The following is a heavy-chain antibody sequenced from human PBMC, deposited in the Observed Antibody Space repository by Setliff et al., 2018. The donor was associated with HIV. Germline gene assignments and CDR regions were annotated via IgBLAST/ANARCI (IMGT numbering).Heavy chain of an antibody. CDR3: ARDQRLSY. V-gene: IGHV4-4*02. CDR2: VXXXGXX. CDR1: GVSXXXXNV. J-gene: IGHJ4*02. Sequence: SEXLSLTGAVAGVSXXXXNVGTWVRQPPGKGLEWIGEVXXXGXXNXNPSLXXRVTISVDKSKTQFSLKLSSVTXPDTAVYYCARDQRLSYWGQGTLVTVSS.